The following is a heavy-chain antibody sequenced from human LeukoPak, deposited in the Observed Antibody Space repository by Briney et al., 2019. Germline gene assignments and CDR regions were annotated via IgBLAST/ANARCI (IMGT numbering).Heavy chain of an antibody. V-gene: IGHV1-3*03. CDR1: GYTFTSYA. CDR3: ARTGLVVTSGWFDP. Sequence: GASVKVSCKASGYTFTSYAMHWVRQAPGQRLEWMGWINAGNGNTKYSQEFQGRVTITADKSTSTAYMELSSLRSEDTAVYYCARTGLVVTSGWFDPWGQGTLVTVSS. CDR2: INAGNGNT. J-gene: IGHJ5*02. D-gene: IGHD3-22*01.